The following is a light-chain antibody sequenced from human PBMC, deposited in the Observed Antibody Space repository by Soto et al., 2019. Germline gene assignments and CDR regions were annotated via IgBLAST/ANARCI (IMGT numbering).Light chain of an antibody. CDR3: QQSYSPPHT. Sequence: DIQMTQSPSSLSASVGDRVTITCRASQNINKYVNWYQQKPGKAPKLLIYAASTLQSGVPSRFSGRATGTDFTLTISSLQPEDFATYFCQQSYSPPHTFGQGTKLDIK. V-gene: IGKV1-39*01. CDR1: QNINKY. J-gene: IGKJ2*01. CDR2: AAS.